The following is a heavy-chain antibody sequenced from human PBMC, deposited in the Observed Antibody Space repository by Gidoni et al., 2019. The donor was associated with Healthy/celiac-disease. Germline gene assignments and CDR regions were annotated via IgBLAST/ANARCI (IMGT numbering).Heavy chain of an antibody. CDR2: ISGSGGST. V-gene: IGHV3-23*01. D-gene: IGHD3-22*01. Sequence: AASGFTFSSYAMSWVRQAPGKGLEWVSAISGSGGSTYYADSVKGRFTISRDNFKNTLYLQMNSLRAEDTAVYYCAAIWGPNYYDSSGYFDYWGQGTLVTVSS. CDR3: AAIWGPNYYDSSGYFDY. J-gene: IGHJ4*02. CDR1: GFTFSSYA.